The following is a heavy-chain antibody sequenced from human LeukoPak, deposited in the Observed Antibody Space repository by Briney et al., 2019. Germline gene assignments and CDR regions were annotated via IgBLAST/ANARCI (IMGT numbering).Heavy chain of an antibody. Sequence: GGSLRLSCEASGFSVSNYYMVWVRQPPGKRLECISYIPNDDSVIYYADSVRGRLSVSRDSAKNSLSLQLNSLRAEDTAVYYCAREQWFRWEYWGQGILVTVSS. D-gene: IGHD3-22*01. CDR1: GFSVSNYY. CDR2: IPNDDSVI. CDR3: AREQWFRWEY. J-gene: IGHJ4*02. V-gene: IGHV3-11*01.